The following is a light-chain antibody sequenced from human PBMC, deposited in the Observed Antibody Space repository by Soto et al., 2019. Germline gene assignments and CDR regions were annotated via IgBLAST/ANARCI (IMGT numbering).Light chain of an antibody. CDR3: CSYAGSSTPYV. Sequence: QSALTQPASVSGSPGQSITISCTGTSSDVGGYNLVSWYQQHPGKAPKLMIYEVSKRPSGVSNRFSGSKSGNTASLTISGLQADDEADYYCCSYAGSSTPYVFGTGTKVTVL. V-gene: IGLV2-23*02. CDR1: SSDVGGYNL. CDR2: EVS. J-gene: IGLJ1*01.